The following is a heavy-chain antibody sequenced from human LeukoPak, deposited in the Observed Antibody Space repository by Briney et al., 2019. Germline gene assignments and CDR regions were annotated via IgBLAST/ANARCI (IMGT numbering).Heavy chain of an antibody. CDR1: TTFA. CDR2: ISDRGDKT. Sequence: GGSLRLSCAAFTTFAMSWVRQAPGRGLEWVSVISDRGDKTHYADSVRGRFTISRDNSKKTVSLQMNGLRVDDTPVYFCAEVFYTSSFDFSGQGILVTVSP. D-gene: IGHD2/OR15-2a*01. V-gene: IGHV3-23*01. J-gene: IGHJ4*02. CDR3: AEVFYTSSFDF.